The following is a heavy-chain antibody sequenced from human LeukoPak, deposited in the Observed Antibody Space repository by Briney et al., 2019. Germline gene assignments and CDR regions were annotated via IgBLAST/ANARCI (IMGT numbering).Heavy chain of an antibody. CDR1: GGSISSYY. J-gene: IGHJ4*02. Sequence: SETPSLTCTVSGGSISSYYWSWIRQPPGKGLEWIGYIYYSGSTNYNPSLKSRVTISVDTSKNQFSLKLSSVTAADTAVYYCARVRGLMATTRGYFDYWGQGTLVTVSS. D-gene: IGHD5-24*01. CDR2: IYYSGST. CDR3: ARVRGLMATTRGYFDY. V-gene: IGHV4-59*01.